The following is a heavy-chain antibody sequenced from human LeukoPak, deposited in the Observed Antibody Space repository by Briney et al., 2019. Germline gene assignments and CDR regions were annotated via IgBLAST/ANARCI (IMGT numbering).Heavy chain of an antibody. V-gene: IGHV1-18*01. CDR3: ARVKVDTVVTTPGFDY. D-gene: IGHD4-23*01. CDR1: GYTFTSYG. CDR2: ISAYNGNT. Sequence: ASVKVSCKASGYTFTSYGISWVRQAPGQGLEWMGWISAYNGNTNYAQKLQGRVTMTTDTSTSTAYMELRSLRSDDTAVYYCARVKVDTVVTTPGFDYWGQGTLVTVSS. J-gene: IGHJ4*02.